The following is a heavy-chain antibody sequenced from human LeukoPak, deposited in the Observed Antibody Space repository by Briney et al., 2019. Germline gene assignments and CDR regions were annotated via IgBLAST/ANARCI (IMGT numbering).Heavy chain of an antibody. CDR3: ARDRSGYDYSYYYYMDV. D-gene: IGHD5-12*01. CDR2: IIPIFGTA. J-gene: IGHJ6*03. Sequence: ASVKVSCKASGGTFSSYAISWVRQAPGQGLEWMGRIIPIFGTANYAQKFQGRVTITTDESTSTVYMELSSLRSEDTAVYYCARDRSGYDYSYYYYMDVWGKGTTVTVSS. V-gene: IGHV1-69*05. CDR1: GGTFSSYA.